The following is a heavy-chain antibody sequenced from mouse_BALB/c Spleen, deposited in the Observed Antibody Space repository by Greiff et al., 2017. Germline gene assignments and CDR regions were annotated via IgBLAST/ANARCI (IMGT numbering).Heavy chain of an antibody. CDR2: IWAGGST. Sequence: VQRVESGPGLVAPSQSLSITCTVSGFSLTSYGVHWVRQPPGKGLEWLGVIWAGGSTNYNSALMSRLSISKDNSKSQVFLKMNSLQTDDTAMYYCAREREGSHYAMDYWGQGTSVTVSS. J-gene: IGHJ4*01. V-gene: IGHV2-9*02. CDR3: AREREGSHYAMDY. CDR1: GFSLTSYG.